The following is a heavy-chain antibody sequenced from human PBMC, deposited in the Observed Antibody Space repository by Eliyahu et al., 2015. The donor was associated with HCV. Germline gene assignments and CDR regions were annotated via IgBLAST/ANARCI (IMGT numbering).Heavy chain of an antibody. CDR2: IYYSGST. D-gene: IGHD3-22*01. V-gene: IGHV4-61*01. CDR1: GGSVSSGSYY. J-gene: IGHJ4*02. Sequence: QVQLQESGPGLVKPSETLSLTCTVSGGSVSSGSYYWIWIRQPPGKGLEVIGXIYYSGSTNYNPSLKSRVTISVDTSKNQFSLKLSSVTAADTAVYYCARVLYTYYYDSSGYYYGGGYYFDYWGQGTLVTVSS. CDR3: ARVLYTYYYDSSGYYYGGGYYFDY.